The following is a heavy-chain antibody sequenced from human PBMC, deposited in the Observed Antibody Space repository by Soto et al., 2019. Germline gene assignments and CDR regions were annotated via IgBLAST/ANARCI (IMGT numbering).Heavy chain of an antibody. CDR2: IHYSVNT. CDR3: ARQHSGLGYCSGGSCYSRFLFDY. D-gene: IGHD2-15*01. CDR1: GASVSSTSYY. V-gene: IGHV4-39*01. J-gene: IGHJ4*02. Sequence: SETLSLTCTVSGASVSSTSYYWGWIRQPPGKGLDWIGSIHYSVNTYYNPSLKSRVTISVDTSKNQFSLILPSVTAADTSVYYCARQHSGLGYCSGGSCYSRFLFDYWGQGTLVTGLL.